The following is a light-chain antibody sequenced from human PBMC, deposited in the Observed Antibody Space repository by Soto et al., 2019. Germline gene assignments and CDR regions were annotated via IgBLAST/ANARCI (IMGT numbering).Light chain of an antibody. CDR2: EAS. V-gene: IGKV1-33*01. CDR1: QDISNY. Sequence: DIQMTQSPSSLSASVGDRVTITCLASQDISNYVSWHQQKPGTAPKLLIYEASNLETGVPSRFSGGGSGTNFTFTISGLQPDDVATYYCQQYDDLLTFGGGTKVEIK. CDR3: QQYDDLLT. J-gene: IGKJ4*02.